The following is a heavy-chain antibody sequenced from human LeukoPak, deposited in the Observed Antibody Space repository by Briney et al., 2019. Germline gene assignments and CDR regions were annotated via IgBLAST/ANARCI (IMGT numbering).Heavy chain of an antibody. CDR3: ARDHPSHYGEGGYFDL. D-gene: IGHD4-17*01. V-gene: IGHV4-30-2*01. CDR2: IYHSGST. CDR1: GGSISSGGYY. J-gene: IGHJ2*01. Sequence: KPSQTLSLTCTVSGGSISSGGYYWSWIRQPPGKGLEWIGYIYHSGSTYYNPSLKSRVTISVDTSKNQFSLKLSSVTAADTAVYYCARDHPSHYGEGGYFDLWGRGTLVTVSS.